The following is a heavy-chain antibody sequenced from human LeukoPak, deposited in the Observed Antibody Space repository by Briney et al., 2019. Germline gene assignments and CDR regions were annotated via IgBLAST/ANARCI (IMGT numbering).Heavy chain of an antibody. CDR2: FYTSGDA. CDR3: AREEVFGVQVPAFYAFDN. Sequence: SETLSLTCRVSGGSISGYFWSWIRQPAGKGLEWIGRFYTSGDAYYKPSLRSRVTMSEDKSKNQISLEVQSVTAADKAVYFCAREEVFGVQVPAFYAFDNWGQGILVTVSS. D-gene: IGHD3-3*01. J-gene: IGHJ4*02. CDR1: GGSISGYF. V-gene: IGHV4-4*07.